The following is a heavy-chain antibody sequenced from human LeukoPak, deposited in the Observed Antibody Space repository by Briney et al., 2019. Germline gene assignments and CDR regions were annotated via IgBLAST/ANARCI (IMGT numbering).Heavy chain of an antibody. Sequence: ASVKVSCKASGYSFTSYYMHWVRQAPGQGLEWMGWINPNSGGTNYAQKFQGRVTMTRDTSISTAYMELSRLRSDDTAVYYCARPRRYSYGYFDYWGQGTLVTVSS. CDR2: INPNSGGT. J-gene: IGHJ4*02. CDR1: GYSFTSYY. V-gene: IGHV1-2*02. CDR3: ARPRRYSYGYFDY. D-gene: IGHD5-18*01.